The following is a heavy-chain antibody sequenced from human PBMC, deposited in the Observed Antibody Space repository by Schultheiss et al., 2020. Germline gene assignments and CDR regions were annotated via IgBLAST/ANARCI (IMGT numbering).Heavy chain of an antibody. CDR3: TKGADVVGTLFDS. CDR2: IWYDGSNK. J-gene: IGHJ4*02. Sequence: GGSLRLSCAASGFTFSNAWMSWVRQAPGKGLEWVAVIWYDGSNKYYAESVKGRFTISRDNSKNTLYLQMNSLRADDTAVYYCTKGADVVGTLFDSWGQGSLVTVSS. D-gene: IGHD2-21*01. CDR1: GFTFSNAW. V-gene: IGHV3-30*02.